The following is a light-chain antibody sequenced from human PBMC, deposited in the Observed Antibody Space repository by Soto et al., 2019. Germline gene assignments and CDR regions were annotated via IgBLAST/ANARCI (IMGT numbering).Light chain of an antibody. CDR2: GAS. CDR1: QTVRNN. Sequence: EVVMTQSPATLSVSPGERATLSCRASQTVRNNLTWYQQKPGHAPRLLIYGASNRANGIPARFSGSGSGTEFTLIISSLQSEDFAVYYCQQYNNWPPVTFGPGTKVDIK. V-gene: IGKV3D-15*01. CDR3: QQYNNWPPVT. J-gene: IGKJ3*01.